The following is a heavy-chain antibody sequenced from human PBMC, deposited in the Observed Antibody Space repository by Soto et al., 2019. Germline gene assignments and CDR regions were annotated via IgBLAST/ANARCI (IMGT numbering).Heavy chain of an antibody. D-gene: IGHD4-17*01. CDR3: ARDSGVTTVAFGMDV. CDR2: IIPIFGTA. CDR1: GVTFSSYA. V-gene: IGHV1-69*01. Sequence: VQLVQSGAEVKNPGFSVKVSCKASGVTFSSYAISWVRQAPGPGLEWMGGIIPIFGTANYAQQFQGRVTLPEDESTSTAYLELSSLRSEDTAVYYCARDSGVTTVAFGMDVWGQGTTVTVSS. J-gene: IGHJ6*02.